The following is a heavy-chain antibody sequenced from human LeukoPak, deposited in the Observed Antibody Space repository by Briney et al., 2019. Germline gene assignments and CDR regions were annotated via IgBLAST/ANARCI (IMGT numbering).Heavy chain of an antibody. CDR2: INHSGST. CDR3: ARRRKLSIAAAGRNWFDP. D-gene: IGHD6-13*01. V-gene: IGHV4-34*01. CDR1: GGSFSSYY. Sequence: SETLSLTCAVYGGSFSSYYWSWIRQPPGKGLEWIGEINHSGSTNYNPSLKSRVTISVDTSKNQFSLKLSSVTAADTAVYYCARRRKLSIAAAGRNWFDPWGQGTLVTVSS. J-gene: IGHJ5*02.